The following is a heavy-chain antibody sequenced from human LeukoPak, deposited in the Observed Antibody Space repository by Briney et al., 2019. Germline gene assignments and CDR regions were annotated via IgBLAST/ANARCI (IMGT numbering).Heavy chain of an antibody. D-gene: IGHD3-10*01. CDR3: ARMPYGSGSYYPRGYYYGMDV. Sequence: GSLRLSCAASGFTFSSYWMHWVRQAPGKGLVWVSRINSDGSSTSYADSVKGRFTISRDNAKNTLYLQMNSLRAEDTAVYYCARMPYGSGSYYPRGYYYGMDVWGQGTTVTVSS. CDR1: GFTFSSYW. J-gene: IGHJ6*02. V-gene: IGHV3-74*01. CDR2: INSDGSST.